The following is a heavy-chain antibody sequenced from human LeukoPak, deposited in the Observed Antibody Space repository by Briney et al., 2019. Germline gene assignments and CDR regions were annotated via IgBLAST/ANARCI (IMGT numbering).Heavy chain of an antibody. CDR2: ISDSGGST. CDR1: GFPFSSYA. V-gene: IGHV3-64*04. CDR3: AAVRRGRWFDP. D-gene: IGHD2-8*01. Sequence: GGSLRLSCSASGFPFSSYAMHWVRQAPGKGLEYVSAISDSGGSTYYADSVKGRFTISRDNSKNTLYLQMHSLRAEDTAVYYCAAVRRGRWFDPWGQGTLVTVSS. J-gene: IGHJ5*02.